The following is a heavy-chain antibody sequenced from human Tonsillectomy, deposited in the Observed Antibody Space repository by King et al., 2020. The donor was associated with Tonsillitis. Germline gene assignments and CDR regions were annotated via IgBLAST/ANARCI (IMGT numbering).Heavy chain of an antibody. V-gene: IGHV3-15*07. CDR1: GFTFSNAW. D-gene: IGHD2-21*01. J-gene: IGHJ4*02. Sequence: VQLVESGGGLVKPGGSLRLSFAASGFTFSNAWMNLVRQSRGKGLEWGGRIKSKTDGGTTDYAAPVKGRFTISRDDSKNTLFLQMNSLKTEDTAVYYCTTVAVVWGQGTLVTVSS. CDR2: IKSKTDGGTT. CDR3: TTVAVV.